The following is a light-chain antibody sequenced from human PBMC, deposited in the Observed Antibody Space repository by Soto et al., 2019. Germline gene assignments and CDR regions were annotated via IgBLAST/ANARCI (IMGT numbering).Light chain of an antibody. Sequence: ETVLTQSPGTRSLSPGERATLSCRASQTIRSNYLAWYRQTPGQAPRLPIYGASNRATGIADRFSGSGSGTDFTLIISRLEPEDFALYYCQQYGSSPWTFGQGTKVEIK. V-gene: IGKV3-20*01. CDR2: GAS. CDR1: QTIRSNY. CDR3: QQYGSSPWT. J-gene: IGKJ1*01.